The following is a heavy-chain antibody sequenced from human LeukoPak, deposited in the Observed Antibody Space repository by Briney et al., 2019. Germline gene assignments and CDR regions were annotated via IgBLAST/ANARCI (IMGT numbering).Heavy chain of an antibody. J-gene: IGHJ4*02. Sequence: SQTLSLTCTVSGGSIGSGSYYWSWIRQPAGRGLEWIGRISSSWSTDYNPSFKNRVTMSVDTSKKQFSLRLSSVTAADTAVYYCARDQGDYGDHRYFDYWGQGTQVTVSS. V-gene: IGHV4-61*02. CDR3: ARDQGDYGDHRYFDY. D-gene: IGHD4-17*01. CDR1: GGSIGSGSYY. CDR2: ISSSWST.